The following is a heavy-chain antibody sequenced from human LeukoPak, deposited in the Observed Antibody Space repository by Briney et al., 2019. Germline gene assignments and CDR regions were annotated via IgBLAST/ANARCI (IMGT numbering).Heavy chain of an antibody. CDR1: GFTFSSYG. Sequence: SGGSLRLSCAASGFTFSSYGMSWVRQAPGKGLEWVSSISGSGGNTYYADSVKGRFTISRDNSKSTMYLQMNSLRAEDTAVYHCAKTNGYYDLWGQGTLVTVSS. CDR2: ISGSGGNT. V-gene: IGHV3-23*01. J-gene: IGHJ4*02. CDR3: AKTNGYYDL. D-gene: IGHD3-22*01.